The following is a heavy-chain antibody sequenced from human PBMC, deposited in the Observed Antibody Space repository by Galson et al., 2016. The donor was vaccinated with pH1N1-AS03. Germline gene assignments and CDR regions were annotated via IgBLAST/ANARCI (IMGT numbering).Heavy chain of an antibody. Sequence: PALVKPTQTLTLTCTFSGFSLSTIGMRVNWVRQPPGKALEWLARIDWDDDKDYSTSLKTRLTISQDTSKNQVVLTMTNMDPVDTATYYCVRIRGYSYYFDYWGQGTLVTVSS. CDR1: GFSLSTIGMR. J-gene: IGHJ4*02. CDR2: IDWDDDK. CDR3: VRIRGYSYYFDY. D-gene: IGHD5-18*01. V-gene: IGHV2-70*04.